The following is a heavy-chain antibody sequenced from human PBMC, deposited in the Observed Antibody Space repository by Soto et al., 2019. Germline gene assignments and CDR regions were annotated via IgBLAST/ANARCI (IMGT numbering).Heavy chain of an antibody. V-gene: IGHV3-7*03. D-gene: IGHD2-21*02. CDR1: GFTFSTYW. Sequence: VQLVESGGGLVQPGGSLRPSCVASGFTFSTYWMGWVRQAPGKGQEWVSNIRQDGGDKRDLDSVKGRFTISRDNAHNSLYLQMNSVRAVDTAVYYCARIDCGGNCYSRSWYFDIWGRGTLVTVSS. CDR3: ARIDCGGNCYSRSWYFDI. J-gene: IGHJ2*01. CDR2: IRQDGGDK.